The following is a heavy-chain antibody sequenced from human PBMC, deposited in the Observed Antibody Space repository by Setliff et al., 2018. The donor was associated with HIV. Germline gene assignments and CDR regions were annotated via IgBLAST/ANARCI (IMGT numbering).Heavy chain of an antibody. CDR1: GLSMSSGNYY. CDR2: IYASGGT. V-gene: IGHV4-61*02. Sequence: SETLSLTCQVSGLSMSSGNYYWNWIRQPAGKGLEWIGRIYASGGTYYKSSLKSRVTISVDSSKNQFSLKLTSVTAADTAIYFCARGGGYFHDNNAFDIWGQGTVVTVSS. D-gene: IGHD3-9*01. J-gene: IGHJ3*02. CDR3: ARGGGYFHDNNAFDI.